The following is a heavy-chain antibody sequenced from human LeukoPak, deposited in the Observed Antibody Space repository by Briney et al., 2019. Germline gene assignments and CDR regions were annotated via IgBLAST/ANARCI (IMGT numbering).Heavy chain of an antibody. CDR1: GFTFSSYE. Sequence: GGSLRLSCAASGFTFSSYEMNWVRQAPGKGLEWVSYISSSGSTIYYADSVKGRFTISRDNAKNSLYLQMNSLRAEDTAVYYCARGAPITMVRGVLFIWGQGTLVTVSS. D-gene: IGHD3-10*01. CDR2: ISSSGSTI. J-gene: IGHJ4*02. V-gene: IGHV3-48*03. CDR3: ARGAPITMVRGVLFI.